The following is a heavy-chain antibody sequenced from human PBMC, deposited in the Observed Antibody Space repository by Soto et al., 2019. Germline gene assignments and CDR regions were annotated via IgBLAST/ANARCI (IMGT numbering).Heavy chain of an antibody. Sequence: GGSLRLSCAASGFTFSSYSMHWVRQAPGKGLEWVSSISSSSSYIYYADSVKGRFTISRDNAKNSLYLQMNSLRAEDAAVYYCARASGAAFDIWGQGTMVTVSS. CDR1: GFTFSSYS. CDR2: ISSSSSYI. CDR3: ARASGAAFDI. D-gene: IGHD1-26*01. J-gene: IGHJ3*02. V-gene: IGHV3-21*01.